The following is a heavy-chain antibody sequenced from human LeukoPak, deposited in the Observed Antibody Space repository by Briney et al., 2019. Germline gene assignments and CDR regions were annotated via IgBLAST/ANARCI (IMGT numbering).Heavy chain of an antibody. D-gene: IGHD3-10*01. Sequence: SETLSLTCAVYGGYFSGNHWSWIRQPPGRGLEWIGEINYSGSTNNNPSLKSRVTISADTSKNQFSLKLSSVTAADTAVYYCARRSNRSGSPLRNWGQGTLVIVSS. CDR3: ARRSNRSGSPLRN. J-gene: IGHJ4*02. CDR2: INYSGST. V-gene: IGHV4-34*01. CDR1: GGYFSGNH.